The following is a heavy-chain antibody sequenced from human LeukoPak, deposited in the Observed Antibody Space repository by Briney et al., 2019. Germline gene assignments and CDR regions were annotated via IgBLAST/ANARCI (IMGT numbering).Heavy chain of an antibody. V-gene: IGHV3-64*02. CDR3: VRGGQSTNCFDY. D-gene: IGHD1-1*01. CDR2: ITGNGGGT. CDR1: GFIFSSYA. Sequence: GGSLRLSCAASGFIFSSYAMQWVRQASGKELECISAITGNGGGTFYADSVKGRFTISRDNSKNTLFLQMDSLKAEDMAVYYCVRGGQSTNCFDYWGQGILVTVSS. J-gene: IGHJ4*02.